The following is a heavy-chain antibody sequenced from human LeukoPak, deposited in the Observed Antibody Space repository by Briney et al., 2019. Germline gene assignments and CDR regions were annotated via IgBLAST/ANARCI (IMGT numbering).Heavy chain of an antibody. Sequence: GGSLRLSCAASGFTFSTYWMNWVRQAPGKGLEWVANIKEDGSEKNYVVSVKGRFTISRDNAKNSLCLQMNSLRAEDTAVYYCVAAGGYWGQGALVTVSS. D-gene: IGHD6-13*01. CDR2: IKEDGSEK. V-gene: IGHV3-7*05. CDR3: VAAGGY. J-gene: IGHJ4*02. CDR1: GFTFSTYW.